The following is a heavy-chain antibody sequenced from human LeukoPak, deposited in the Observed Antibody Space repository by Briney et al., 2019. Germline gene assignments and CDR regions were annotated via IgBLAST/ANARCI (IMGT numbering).Heavy chain of an antibody. V-gene: IGHV1-69*04. CDR2: IIPILGIA. Sequence: GASVKVSCKASGGTFSSYAISWVRQAPGQGLEWMGRIIPILGIANYAQKFQGRVTITADKSTSTAYMELSSLRSEDTAVYYCARDPTRWLTGRNDVDTARGGWFDPWGQGTLVTVSS. CDR3: ARDPTRWLTGRNDVDTARGGWFDP. J-gene: IGHJ5*02. D-gene: IGHD5-18*01. CDR1: GGTFSSYA.